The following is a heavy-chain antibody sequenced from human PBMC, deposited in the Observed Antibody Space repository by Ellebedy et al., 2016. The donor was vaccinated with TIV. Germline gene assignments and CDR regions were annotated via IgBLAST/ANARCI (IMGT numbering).Heavy chain of an antibody. Sequence: PGGSLRLSCAASGFTFSNYDMSWVRQAPGKGMEWVSAISGSGGSTYYAHSVKGRFTISRDNSKNPLYLQMNSLRAEDTALYYCSQDNADTLTGYYPFHWGQGTLVTVSS. CDR2: ISGSGGST. CDR3: SQDNADTLTGYYPFH. J-gene: IGHJ4*02. V-gene: IGHV3-23*01. CDR1: GFTFSNYD. D-gene: IGHD3-9*01.